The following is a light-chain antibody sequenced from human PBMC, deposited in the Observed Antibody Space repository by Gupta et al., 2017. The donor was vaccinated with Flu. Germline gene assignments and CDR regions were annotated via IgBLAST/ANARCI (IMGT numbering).Light chain of an antibody. Sequence: QSALTQPASVSGSPGQSITISCTGTSSDIGSYNYVSWYQQHPGPAPKLLIYGVTNRPSGVSNRFSASKSGDTASLTTSGLQAEDEAYYYCSSSISSSTLVFGGGTKLTVL. CDR1: SSDIGSYNY. CDR3: SSSISSSTLV. J-gene: IGLJ2*01. V-gene: IGLV2-14*01. CDR2: GVT.